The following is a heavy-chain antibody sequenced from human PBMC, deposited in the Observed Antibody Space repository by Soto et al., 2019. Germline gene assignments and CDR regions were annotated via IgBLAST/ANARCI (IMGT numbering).Heavy chain of an antibody. D-gene: IGHD4-17*01. CDR3: ATSVTVTAHYYYYYMDV. V-gene: IGHV1-24*01. CDR2: FDLEDGET. Sequence: ASVKVSCKVSGYTLTELSMHWVRQAPGKGLEWMGGFDLEDGETIYAQKFQGRVTMTEDTSTDTAYMELSSLRSEDTAVYYCATSVTVTAHYYYYYMDVWGKGTTVTVSS. CDR1: GYTLTELS. J-gene: IGHJ6*03.